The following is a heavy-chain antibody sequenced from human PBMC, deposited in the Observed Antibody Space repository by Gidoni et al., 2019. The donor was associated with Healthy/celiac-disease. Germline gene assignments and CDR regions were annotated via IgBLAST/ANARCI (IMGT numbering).Heavy chain of an antibody. D-gene: IGHD6-19*01. CDR2: ISYDGSNK. CDR1: GFTFSSYA. V-gene: IGHV3-30*03. J-gene: IGHJ2*01. CDR3: ARGVPSVGVAGTSPGWYFDL. Sequence: QVQLVESGGGVVQPGRSLRLSCAASGFTFSSYAMHWVRQAPGKGLEWVAVISYDGSNKDYADSVKGRFTISRDNSKNTLYLQMNSLRAEDTAVYYCARGVPSVGVAGTSPGWYFDLWGRGTLVTVSS.